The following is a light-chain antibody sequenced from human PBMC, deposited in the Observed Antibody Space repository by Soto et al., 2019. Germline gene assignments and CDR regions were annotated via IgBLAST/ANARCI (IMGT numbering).Light chain of an antibody. V-gene: IGKV3-11*01. CDR2: DAS. CDR3: QQRHMWPIT. Sequence: EIVMMQSPATLSLSPGERATLSCRASQTIDNTLAWYQRKPGQAPRLLIYDASTRATGVPARFSGSGSGTDFTLTISSLEPEDSAVYYCQQRHMWPITFGQGTRLEIK. J-gene: IGKJ5*01. CDR1: QTIDNT.